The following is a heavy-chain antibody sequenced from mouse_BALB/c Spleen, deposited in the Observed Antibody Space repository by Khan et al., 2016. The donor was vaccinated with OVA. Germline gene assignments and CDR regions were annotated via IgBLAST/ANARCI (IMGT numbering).Heavy chain of an antibody. CDR3: ATLLRPLDY. Sequence: VQLKESGPGLVKPSQSLSLTCSVTGYSITSGYYWNWIRQFPGNKLEWMGYISYDGSNNYNPSLKNRISITRDTSKNQFFLKLNSVTTEDTATYYCATLLRPLDYWGQGTTLTVSS. J-gene: IGHJ2*01. CDR2: ISYDGSN. CDR1: GYSITSGYY. D-gene: IGHD1-2*01. V-gene: IGHV3-6*02.